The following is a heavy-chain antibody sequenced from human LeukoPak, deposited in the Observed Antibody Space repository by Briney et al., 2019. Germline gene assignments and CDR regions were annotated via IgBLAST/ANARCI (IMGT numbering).Heavy chain of an antibody. Sequence: PGRSLRLSCVASGFTFNIYGMHWVRQAPGKGLEWVAVIWYDGSNKYYADSVKGRFTISRDNSKNTPYLQMNSLRAEDTAVYYCGGYSPYLDYWGQGTLVTVSS. D-gene: IGHD3-22*01. CDR3: GGYSPYLDY. CDR1: GFTFNIYG. J-gene: IGHJ4*02. CDR2: IWYDGSNK. V-gene: IGHV3-33*03.